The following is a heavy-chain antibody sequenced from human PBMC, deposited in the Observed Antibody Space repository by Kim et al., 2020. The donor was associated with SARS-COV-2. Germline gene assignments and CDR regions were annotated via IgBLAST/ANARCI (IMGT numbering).Heavy chain of an antibody. V-gene: IGHV4-38-2*02. CDR3: ARDWGSGSYRDY. CDR1: GYSISSGYY. CDR2: IYHSGST. J-gene: IGHJ4*02. D-gene: IGHD1-26*01. Sequence: SETLSLTCTVSGYSISSGYYWGWIRQPPGKGLEWIGSIYHSGSTYYNPSLKSRVTISVDTSKNQFSLKLSSVTAADTAVYYCARDWGSGSYRDYWGQGTL.